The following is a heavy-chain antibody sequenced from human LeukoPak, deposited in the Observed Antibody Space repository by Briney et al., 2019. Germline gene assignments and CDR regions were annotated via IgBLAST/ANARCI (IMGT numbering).Heavy chain of an antibody. CDR3: ARSSYYDILTGYHNAPFDP. CDR1: GDTFNRYT. D-gene: IGHD3-9*01. V-gene: IGHV1-69*13. Sequence: SVKVSCKTFGDTFNRYTISWVRQAPGQGLEWMGGIIPIFGTASYAQKFQGRVTITADESTSTAYMELSSLRSEDTAVYYCARSSYYDILTGYHNAPFDPWGQGTLVTVSS. CDR2: IIPIFGTA. J-gene: IGHJ5*02.